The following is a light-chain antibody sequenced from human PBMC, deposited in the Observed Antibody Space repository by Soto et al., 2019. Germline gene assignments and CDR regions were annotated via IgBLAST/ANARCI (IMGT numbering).Light chain of an antibody. Sequence: QPVLTQSPSASASLGASVKLTCTLSSGHSSYAIAWHQQQPEKGPRYLMKLDSDGSHTKGDAIPDRFSGSSSGAERYLTISSLQSEDEADYYCQTWGTGIHVVFGGGPKVTVL. CDR2: LDSDGSH. V-gene: IGLV4-69*01. CDR3: QTWGTGIHVV. J-gene: IGLJ2*01. CDR1: SGHSSYA.